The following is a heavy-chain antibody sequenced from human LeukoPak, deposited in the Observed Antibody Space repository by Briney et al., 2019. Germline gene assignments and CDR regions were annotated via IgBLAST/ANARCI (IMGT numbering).Heavy chain of an antibody. J-gene: IGHJ4*02. CDR1: GGTFSSYA. D-gene: IGHD1-26*01. Sequence: GASVNVSCKASGGTFSSYAISWVRQAPGQGLEWMGGIIPIFGTANYAQKFQGRVTITADESTSTAYMELSSLRSEGTAVYYCTGGSYEIGRVYWGQGTLVTVSS. CDR2: IIPIFGTA. V-gene: IGHV1-69*13. CDR3: TGGSYEIGRVY.